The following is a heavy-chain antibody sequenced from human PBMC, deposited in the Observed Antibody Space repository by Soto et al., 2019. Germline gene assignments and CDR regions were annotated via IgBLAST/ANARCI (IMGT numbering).Heavy chain of an antibody. J-gene: IGHJ5*02. CDR1: GGSFSGYY. D-gene: IGHD3-22*01. CDR2: VNHSGST. Sequence: QVPLQQWGAGLLKPSETLSLTCAVYGGSFSGYYWSWIRKPPGKGLEWIGEVNHSGSTNYNPSLKSGFTIAVDTSKNQFSLKLSSVTAADTAVYYCARVKATYYDGKACDPWGQGTLVTVSS. CDR3: ARVKATYYDGKACDP. V-gene: IGHV4-34*01.